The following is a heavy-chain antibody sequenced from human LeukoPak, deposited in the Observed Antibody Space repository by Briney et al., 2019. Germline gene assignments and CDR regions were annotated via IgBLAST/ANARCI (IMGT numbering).Heavy chain of an antibody. J-gene: IGHJ4*02. CDR2: ISAYNGNT. CDR3: ARNYCSSTSCYMFDY. D-gene: IGHD2-2*02. CDR1: GYTFTSYG. V-gene: IGHV1-18*01. Sequence: ASVKVSCKASGYTFTSYGISWVRQAPGQGLEWMGWISAYNGNTNYAQKLQGRVTMTTDTSTSTAYMELRSLRSDDTAVYYCARNYCSSTSCYMFDYWGQGTLVTVSS.